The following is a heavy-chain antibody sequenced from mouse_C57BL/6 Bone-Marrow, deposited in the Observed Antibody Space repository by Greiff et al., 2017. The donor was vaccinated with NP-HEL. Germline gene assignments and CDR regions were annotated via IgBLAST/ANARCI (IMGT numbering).Heavy chain of an antibody. CDR1: GFSLTSYG. J-gene: IGHJ4*01. Sequence: QVQLQQSGPGLVQPSPSLSITCTVSGFSLTSYGVHWVRQSPGKGLEWLGVIWSGGSTAYNAAFISSLSISKDNSKSQVFFKMNSLQADDTAIYYCARKRWLLPMDYWGQGTSVTVSS. CDR2: IWSGGST. V-gene: IGHV2-2*01. D-gene: IGHD2-3*01. CDR3: ARKRWLLPMDY.